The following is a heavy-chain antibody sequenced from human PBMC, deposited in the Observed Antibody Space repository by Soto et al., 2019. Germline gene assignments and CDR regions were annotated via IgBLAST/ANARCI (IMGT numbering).Heavy chain of an antibody. CDR3: FFQAEDGIRGVRSVSAFLLNRSSDL. Sequence: GKGLDWVSRIQNDGTGTMYADSVKGRLSISRDNAKNTLYLQMNSLRVEDTAVYYFFFQAEDGIRGVRSVSAFLLNRSSDL. D-gene: IGHD3-10*02. V-gene: IGHV3-74*03. CDR2: IQNDGTGT. J-gene: IGHJ2*01.